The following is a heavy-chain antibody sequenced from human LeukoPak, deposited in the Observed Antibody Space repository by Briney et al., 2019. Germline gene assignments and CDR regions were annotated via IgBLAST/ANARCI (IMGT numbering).Heavy chain of an antibody. V-gene: IGHV4-59*01. CDR3: ARGGRYSSGWYPFGY. CDR2: FYYSGTT. Sequence: PSETLSLTCTVSGGSISGYYWSWIRQPPGKGLEWIGYFYYSGTTNYNPSLKSRVTISVDTSKNQFSLKLSSVTAADTAVYYCARGGRYSSGWYPFGYWGQGTLVTVSS. D-gene: IGHD6-19*01. CDR1: GGSISGYY. J-gene: IGHJ4*02.